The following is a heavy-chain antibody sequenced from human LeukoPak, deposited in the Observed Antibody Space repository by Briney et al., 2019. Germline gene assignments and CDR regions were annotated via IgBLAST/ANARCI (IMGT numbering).Heavy chain of an antibody. V-gene: IGHV4-39*01. J-gene: IGHJ4*02. D-gene: IGHD3-3*01. CDR1: GGSISSSSYY. CDR3: ARLYDFWSGYYLDY. Sequence: SETLSLTCTVSGGSISSSSYYWGWIRQPPGKGLEWIGSIYYSGSTYYNPSLKSRVTISVDTSENQFSLKLSSVTAADTAVYYCARLYDFWSGYYLDYWGQGTLVTVSS. CDR2: IYYSGST.